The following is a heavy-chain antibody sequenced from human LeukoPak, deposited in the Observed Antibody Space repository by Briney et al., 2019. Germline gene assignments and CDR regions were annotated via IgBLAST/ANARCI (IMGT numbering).Heavy chain of an antibody. CDR2: TYYHSQWSN. Sequence: SQTLSLTCDISGDSVSSNSISWNWFRQSPSRGLEWLGRTYYHSQWSNDYAVPVRGRITINPDTSKNQVSLHLSSVPPEDTAVYYCAGRRWRGYEGNFDYWGQGILVTISS. D-gene: IGHD5-12*01. CDR1: GDSVSSNSIS. V-gene: IGHV6-1*01. J-gene: IGHJ4*02. CDR3: AGRRWRGYEGNFDY.